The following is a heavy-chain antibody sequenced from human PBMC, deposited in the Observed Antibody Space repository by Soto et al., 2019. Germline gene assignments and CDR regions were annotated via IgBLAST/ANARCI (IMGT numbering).Heavy chain of an antibody. J-gene: IGHJ4*02. Sequence: EVQLVESGGGLAQPGRSLRLSCAASGFIFDDYAMHWVRQAPWKGLEWVSGISWQSGSIRYADSVKGRFTISRANAKNSLYLQMNILRVADTALYYCSKDTVSSSSASTFDYWGQGILVTVSS. CDR2: ISWQSGSI. CDR3: SKDTVSSSSASTFDY. V-gene: IGHV3-9*01. D-gene: IGHD6-6*01. CDR1: GFIFDDYA.